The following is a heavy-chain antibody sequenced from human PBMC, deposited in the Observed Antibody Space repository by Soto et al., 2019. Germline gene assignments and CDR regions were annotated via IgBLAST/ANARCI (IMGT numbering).Heavy chain of an antibody. D-gene: IGHD6-19*01. CDR1: GFTFSNYA. J-gene: IGHJ4*02. CDR2: ISTGGGST. V-gene: IGHV3-23*01. CDR3: AKEVAGPHFDY. Sequence: RLSCAASGFTFSNYAMNWVRQAPGGGLEWVSAISTGGGSTYYADSVKGRFTISRDNFKNTLYLQMNSLRAEDTAVYYCAKEVAGPHFDYWGQGTLVTVSS.